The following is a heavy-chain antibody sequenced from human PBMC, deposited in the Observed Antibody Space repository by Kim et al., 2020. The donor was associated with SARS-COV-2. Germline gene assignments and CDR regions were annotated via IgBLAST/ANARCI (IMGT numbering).Heavy chain of an antibody. D-gene: IGHD1-26*01. CDR2: ISWDGGST. V-gene: IGHV3-43D*03. Sequence: GGSLRLSCAASGFTFDDYAMHWVRQAPGKGLEWVSLISWDGGSTYYADSVKGRFTISRDNSKNSLYLQMNSLRAEDTALYYCAKGESAYPTDYYFDYWGQGTLVTVSS. J-gene: IGHJ4*02. CDR1: GFTFDDYA. CDR3: AKGESAYPTDYYFDY.